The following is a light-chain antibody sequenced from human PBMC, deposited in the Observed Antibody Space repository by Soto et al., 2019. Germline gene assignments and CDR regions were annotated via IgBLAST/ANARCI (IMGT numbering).Light chain of an antibody. V-gene: IGLV2-23*02. J-gene: IGLJ1*01. CDR2: EVS. CDR1: SSDVGSYNL. Sequence: QSVLTQPCYETVSAPESVTSSRKGTSSDVGSYNLVSWYQQPPGKAPQLMIYEVSKRPSGVSNRFSGSKSGNTASLTISGLQAEDEGDYYCCSYVGSGFYVFGTGTKVTVL. CDR3: CSYVGSGFYV.